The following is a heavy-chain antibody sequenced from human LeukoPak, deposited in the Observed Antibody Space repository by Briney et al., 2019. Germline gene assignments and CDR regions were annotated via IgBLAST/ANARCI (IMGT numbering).Heavy chain of an antibody. CDR1: GGSISSGGYS. J-gene: IGHJ4*02. CDR3: ARENSGCIDY. D-gene: IGHD5-12*01. CDR2: IYHSGST. V-gene: IGHV4-30-2*01. Sequence: PSQTLSLTCAVSGGSISSGGYSWSWIRQPPGKGLEWIGYIYHSGSTYYNPSLKSRVTISVDRPKNQFSLKLSSVTAADTAVYYCARENSGCIDYWGQGTLVTVSS.